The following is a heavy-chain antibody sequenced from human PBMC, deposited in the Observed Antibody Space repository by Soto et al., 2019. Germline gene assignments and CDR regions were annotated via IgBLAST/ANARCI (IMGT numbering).Heavy chain of an antibody. J-gene: IGHJ4*02. V-gene: IGHV3-23*01. CDR1: GFTFSNYA. Sequence: GGSLRLSCAASGFTFSNYAMNWVRQAPGKGLEWVSGFGVGGNHIYYADSVKGRFTISRDNSKNTLYLQMNSLRAEDTAVYYCAKDAISGNQVWDYFDYWGQGTPVTVSS. D-gene: IGHD2-2*01. CDR3: AKDAISGNQVWDYFDY. CDR2: FGVGGNHI.